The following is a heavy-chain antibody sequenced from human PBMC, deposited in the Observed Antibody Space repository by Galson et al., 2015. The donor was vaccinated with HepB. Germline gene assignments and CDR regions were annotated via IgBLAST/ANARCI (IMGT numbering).Heavy chain of an antibody. CDR3: AKQNSPSAGLWYLGY. CDR1: GFIFSDYA. V-gene: IGHV3-30*18. J-gene: IGHJ4*02. CDR2: ISYDGSDK. Sequence: SLRLSCAASGFIFSDYAMHWVRQAPGTGLEWVTVISYDGSDKYYADSVKGRFITSRDNSKNTLFLQMNSLRAEDTAVYYCAKQNSPSAGLWYLGYWGQGSLVTVSS. D-gene: IGHD1-14*01.